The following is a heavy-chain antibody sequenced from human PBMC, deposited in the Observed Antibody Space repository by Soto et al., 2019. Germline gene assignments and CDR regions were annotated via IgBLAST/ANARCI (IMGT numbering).Heavy chain of an antibody. J-gene: IGHJ6*02. CDR1: GYSFTTYA. Sequence: GASVKVSCKASGYSFTTYALHWVRQAPGQRLEWMAWINGGNGNTKYSQKFQDRVTITRDTSASIAYMELSSLRSEDTAVYYCARGKGMEENYYYHGMDVWGQGTTVTVSS. V-gene: IGHV1-3*01. CDR3: ARGKGMEENYYYHGMDV. CDR2: INGGNGNT. D-gene: IGHD1-1*01.